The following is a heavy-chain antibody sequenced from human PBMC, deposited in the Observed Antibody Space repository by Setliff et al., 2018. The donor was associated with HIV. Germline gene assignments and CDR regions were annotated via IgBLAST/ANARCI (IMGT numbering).Heavy chain of an antibody. J-gene: IGHJ4*02. D-gene: IGHD3-16*01. CDR1: GGSISTNNFY. Sequence: SETLSLTCTVTGGSISTNNFYWGWIRQPPGKGLQWIGSIYFTGDSYYDPSLKSRVTTSVDTSNNQFSLILSPVTAADTAVYYCARANNDYLYLDYWGQGALVTVSS. CDR3: ARANNDYLYLDY. V-gene: IGHV4-39*01. CDR2: IYFTGDS.